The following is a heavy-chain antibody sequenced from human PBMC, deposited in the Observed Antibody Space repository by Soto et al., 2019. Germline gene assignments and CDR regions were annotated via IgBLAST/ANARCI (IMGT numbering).Heavy chain of an antibody. V-gene: IGHV4-4*02. Sequence: SETLSLTCAVSGGSISSSNWWSWVRQPPGKGVEWIGEIYHSGSTNYNPSLKSRISVAPDTSKNQFSLQVNFVTPEDTAVYYCARGRNSAFHYWGQGTLVTVS. CDR3: ARGRNSAFHY. CDR1: GGSISSSNW. D-gene: IGHD5-18*01. CDR2: IYHSGST. J-gene: IGHJ4*02.